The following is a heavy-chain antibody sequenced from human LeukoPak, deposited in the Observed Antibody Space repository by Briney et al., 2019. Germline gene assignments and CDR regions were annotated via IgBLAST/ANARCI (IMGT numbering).Heavy chain of an antibody. D-gene: IGHD3-22*01. J-gene: IGHJ5*02. CDR1: GFTFSSYG. V-gene: IGHV3-33*01. CDR2: IWYDGSNK. Sequence: GGSLRLSCAASGFTFSSYGMHWVRQAPGKGLEWVAVIWYDGSNKYYADSVKGRFTISRDNSKNTLYLQMNSLRAEDTAVYYCARCYYDSSGYYYAGWFDPWGQGTLVTVSS. CDR3: ARCYYDSSGYYYAGWFDP.